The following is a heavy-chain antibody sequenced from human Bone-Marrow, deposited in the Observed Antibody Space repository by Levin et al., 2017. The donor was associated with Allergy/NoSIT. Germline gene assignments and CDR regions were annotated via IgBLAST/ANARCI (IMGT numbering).Heavy chain of an antibody. J-gene: IGHJ4*02. CDR3: VKDVLSYPYY. CDR2: ITSRSGGAT. V-gene: IGHV3-23*01. D-gene: IGHD3-10*01. Sequence: GESLKISCAASGFTFSSYAMTWVRQAPGKGLEWVPTITSRSGGATHYADSVKGRLTIPRDNSKNTLYLQMNSLRAEDTAVYYCVKDVLSYPYYWGQGTLVTVSS. CDR1: GFTFSSYA.